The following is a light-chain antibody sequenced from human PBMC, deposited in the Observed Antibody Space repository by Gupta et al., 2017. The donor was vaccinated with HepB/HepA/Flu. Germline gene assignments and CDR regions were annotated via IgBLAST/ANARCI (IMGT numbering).Light chain of an antibody. CDR2: DAS. CDR3: QQRINWPLT. J-gene: IGKJ4*01. Sequence: IVLTQSPVPLSLSPGERATLSCRASQSVSRYLAWYQQKPGQPPSLLVFDASNRATDIPPRFSGSGSGTDFTLTISSLEPEDFAVYYCQQRINWPLTFGGGTRVEIK. CDR1: QSVSRY. V-gene: IGKV3-11*01.